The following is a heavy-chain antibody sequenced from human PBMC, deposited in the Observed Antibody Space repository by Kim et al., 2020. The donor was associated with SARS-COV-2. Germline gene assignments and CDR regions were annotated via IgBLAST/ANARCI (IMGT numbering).Heavy chain of an antibody. CDR1: GFSVSDSY. J-gene: IGHJ4*02. CDR2: TFGGDNT. CDR3: ARDWNADKYFDS. D-gene: IGHD1-1*01. V-gene: IGHV3-66*01. Sequence: GGSLRLSCAASGFSVSDSYMNWVRQAPGKGLEWVSVTFGGDNTYYADSVKGRFTISRDNSKNTVYLQMNSVRAEDTAVYYCARDWNADKYFDSWGQGTLVTVSS.